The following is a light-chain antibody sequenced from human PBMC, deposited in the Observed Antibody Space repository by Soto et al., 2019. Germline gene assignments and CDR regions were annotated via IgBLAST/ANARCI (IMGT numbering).Light chain of an antibody. CDR1: SSDVGGYNY. CDR3: SSYTSSFKLAV. V-gene: IGLV2-14*03. J-gene: IGLJ1*01. CDR2: DVS. Sequence: QSVLTQPASVSGSPGQSITIFCTGTSSDVGGYNYVSWHQQHPGSAPKLMIYDVSSRPSGVSNRFSGSKPGNTASLTISGLQAEDEADYYCSSYTSSFKLAVFGSGTKVT.